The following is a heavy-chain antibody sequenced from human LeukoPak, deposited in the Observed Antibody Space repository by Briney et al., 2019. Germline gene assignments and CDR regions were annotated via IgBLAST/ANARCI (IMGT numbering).Heavy chain of an antibody. D-gene: IGHD6-19*01. Sequence: PGGSLRLSCAASGFTFSSYWMFWVRQPPGKGLEWAATIKKDGSEKDYVDSVKGRFTISRDNAENSLSLQMNSLRGDDTAIYYCVGGSGWLFDYWGQGTLVTVSS. V-gene: IGHV3-7*01. CDR3: VGGSGWLFDY. CDR1: GFTFSSYW. J-gene: IGHJ4*02. CDR2: IKKDGSEK.